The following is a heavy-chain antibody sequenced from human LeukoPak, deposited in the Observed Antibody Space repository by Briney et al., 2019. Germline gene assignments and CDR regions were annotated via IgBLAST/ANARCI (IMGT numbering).Heavy chain of an antibody. V-gene: IGHV1-69*05. J-gene: IGHJ4*02. CDR2: IIPIFGTS. CDR1: GGTFSSYA. Sequence: ASVKVSCKASGGTFSSYAISWVRQAPGQGLEWMARIIPIFGTSDYAQKFHGRVTITTDESTSTAFMELSGLRSEDTAVYYCTKDHEGYFDYWGQGSLVTVSS. CDR3: TKDHEGYFDY.